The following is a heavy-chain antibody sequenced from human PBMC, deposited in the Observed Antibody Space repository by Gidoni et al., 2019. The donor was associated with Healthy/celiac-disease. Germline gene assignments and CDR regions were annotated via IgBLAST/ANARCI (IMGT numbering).Heavy chain of an antibody. CDR1: GFALSTSGVG. Sequence: QITLKESGPTLVKPTQTLTLTYTFSGFALSTSGVGVGWIRQPPGKALEWLALIYWNEDKRYSPSLKSRLTITKDTSKNQVVLTMTNMDPVDTATYYCAHIEAAAGMSDPWGQGTLVTVSS. CDR3: AHIEAAAGMSDP. D-gene: IGHD6-13*01. J-gene: IGHJ5*02. V-gene: IGHV2-5*01. CDR2: IYWNEDK.